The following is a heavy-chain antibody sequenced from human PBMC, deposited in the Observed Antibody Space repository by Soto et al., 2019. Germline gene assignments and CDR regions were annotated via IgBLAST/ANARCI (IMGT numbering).Heavy chain of an antibody. CDR3: ARDRHYGSGGTNWFDP. J-gene: IGHJ5*02. CDR1: GYTFTSYG. D-gene: IGHD3-10*01. Sequence: ASVKVSCKASGYTFTSYGISWVRQAPGQGLEWMGWISAYNGNTKYAQKLQGRVTMTTDTSTSTAYMELRSLKSDDTAVYYCARDRHYGSGGTNWFDPWGQGTLVTVPQ. V-gene: IGHV1-18*01. CDR2: ISAYNGNT.